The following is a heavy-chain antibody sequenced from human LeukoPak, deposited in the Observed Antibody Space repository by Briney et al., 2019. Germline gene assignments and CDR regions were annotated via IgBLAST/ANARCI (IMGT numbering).Heavy chain of an antibody. CDR2: INPSGGST. CDR3: ARGGYDFWSGYWVYYFVY. CDR1: GYTFTSYY. V-gene: IGHV1-46*03. D-gene: IGHD3-3*01. Sequence: ASVKVSCKASGYTFTSYYMHWVRQAPGQGLEWMGIINPSGGSTSYAQKFQGRVTMTRDTSTSTVYMELSSLRSEDTAVYYCARGGYDFWSGYWVYYFVYWGQGTLVTVSS. J-gene: IGHJ4*02.